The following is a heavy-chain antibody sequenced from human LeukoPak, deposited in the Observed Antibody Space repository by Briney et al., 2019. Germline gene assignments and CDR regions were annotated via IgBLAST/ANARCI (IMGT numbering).Heavy chain of an antibody. CDR1: GFTFSSYW. V-gene: IGHV3-74*01. CDR2: INSDGSST. Sequence: PGGSLRLSRAASGFTFSSYWMHWVRQAPGKGLVWVSRINSDGSSTSYADSVRGRFTISRDNAKNTLYLQMNSLRAEDTAVYYCARGVLWFGELPNPVDYWGQGTLVTVSS. D-gene: IGHD3-10*01. J-gene: IGHJ4*02. CDR3: ARGVLWFGELPNPVDY.